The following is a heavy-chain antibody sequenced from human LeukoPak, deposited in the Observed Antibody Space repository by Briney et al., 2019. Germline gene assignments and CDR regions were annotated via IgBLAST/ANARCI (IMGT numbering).Heavy chain of an antibody. J-gene: IGHJ2*01. CDR1: GGSISSYY. Sequence: PSETLSLTCTVSGGSISSYYWSWIRQPPGKGLEWIGYIYYSGSTNYNPSLKSRVTISVDTSKNQFSLKLSSVTAADTAVYYCARRNSSGWPNWYFDLWGRGTLVTVSS. CDR3: ARRNSSGWPNWYFDL. V-gene: IGHV4-59*08. D-gene: IGHD6-19*01. CDR2: IYYSGST.